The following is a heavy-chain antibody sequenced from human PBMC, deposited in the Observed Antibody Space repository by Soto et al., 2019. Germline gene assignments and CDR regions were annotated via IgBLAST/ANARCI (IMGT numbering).Heavy chain of an antibody. CDR1: GFTFSSYA. CDR3: AKRSSSSTFDY. CDR2: ISGSDDST. J-gene: IGHJ4*02. D-gene: IGHD6-6*01. Sequence: EVQLLESGGGLVQPGESLRLSCAASGFTFSSYAMSWVRQAPGKGLELVSVISGSDDSTYYADSVKGRFTISRDNSKNTLYLQMTSLRAEDTAVYYCAKRSSSSTFDYWGQGTLVTVSS. V-gene: IGHV3-23*01.